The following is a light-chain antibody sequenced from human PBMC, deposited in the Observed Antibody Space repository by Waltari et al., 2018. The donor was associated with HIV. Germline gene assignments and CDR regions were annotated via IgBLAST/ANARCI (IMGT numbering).Light chain of an antibody. CDR3: QQYNDWPRGT. V-gene: IGKV3-15*01. CDR1: QSVSRA. CDR2: HAS. Sequence: DIVMTQSPATLSVSPGEWATVSCRASQSVSRALAWYQQKPGQAPRLLIFHASTRAPGIPARFTGSGSETEFTLTISSLQSEDFAVYYCQQYNDWPRGTFGQGTKLEIK. J-gene: IGKJ2*02.